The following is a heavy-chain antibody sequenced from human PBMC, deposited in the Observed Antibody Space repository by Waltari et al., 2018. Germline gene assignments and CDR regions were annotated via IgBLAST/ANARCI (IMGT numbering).Heavy chain of an antibody. CDR2: IYYSGST. CDR1: GGSISSGDYY. CDR3: ARSIAARPDGYYYYYMDV. J-gene: IGHJ6*03. D-gene: IGHD6-6*01. V-gene: IGHV4-30-4*08. Sequence: QVQLQESGPGLVKPSQTLSLTCTVSGGSISSGDYYWSWIRQPPGKGLEWIGYIYYSGSTYYNPSLKSRVTISVDTSKNQFSLKLSSVTAADTAVYYCARSIAARPDGYYYYYMDVWGKGTTVTISS.